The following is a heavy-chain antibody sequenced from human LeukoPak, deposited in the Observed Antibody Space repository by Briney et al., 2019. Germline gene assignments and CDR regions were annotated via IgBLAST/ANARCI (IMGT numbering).Heavy chain of an antibody. CDR1: GGTFSSYA. J-gene: IGHJ6*03. CDR3: AQGGYQLLYKDYYYYYYMDV. CDR2: IIPIFGTA. D-gene: IGHD2-2*01. V-gene: IGHV1-69*13. Sequence: SVKVSCKASGGTFSSYAMSWVRQAPGQGLEWMGGIIPIFGTANYAQKFQGRVTITADESTSTAYMELSSLRSEDTAVYYCAQGGYQLLYKDYYYYYYMDVWGKGTPVTVSS.